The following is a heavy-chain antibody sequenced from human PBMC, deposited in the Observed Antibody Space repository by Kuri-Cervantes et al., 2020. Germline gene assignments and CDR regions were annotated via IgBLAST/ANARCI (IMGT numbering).Heavy chain of an antibody. Sequence: CAASGFIFSSYGMYLARQAPGKGPECVADISYDGSNKYYADSVKGRFSISRDNSKTTLFLQMNSLRAENTAVYYCAKVERWFGESQIYCFDYWGQGTLVTVSS. J-gene: IGHJ4*02. CDR2: ISYDGSNK. CDR1: GFIFSSYG. D-gene: IGHD3-10*01. CDR3: AKVERWFGESQIYCFDY. V-gene: IGHV3-30*18.